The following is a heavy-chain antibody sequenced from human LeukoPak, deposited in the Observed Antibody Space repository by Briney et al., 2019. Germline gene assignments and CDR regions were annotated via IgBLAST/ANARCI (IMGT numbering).Heavy chain of an antibody. J-gene: IGHJ4*02. CDR3: ARYGGFLDY. CDR2: ISYDGGNQ. V-gene: IGHV3-30*04. CDR1: GFTFSNYA. D-gene: IGHD3-16*01. Sequence: GGSLRLSCAASGFTFSNYAMHWVRQAPGKGLEWVAVISYDGGNQYYADSVKGRFTVSRDNSKSTLYLQMNRLRGEDTAVYNCARYGGFLDYWGQGTLVTVSS.